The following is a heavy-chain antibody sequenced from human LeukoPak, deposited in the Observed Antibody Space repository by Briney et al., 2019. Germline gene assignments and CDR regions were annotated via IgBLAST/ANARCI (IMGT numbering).Heavy chain of an antibody. J-gene: IGHJ4*02. CDR3: AKVRAMDYGYDY. D-gene: IGHD4-17*01. CDR1: GFTVSSNY. Sequence: GGSLRLSCAATGFTVSSNYMSWVRQAPGKGLEWVSVIYSGGSTYYADSVKGRFTISRDNSKNTLYLQMNSLRAEDTAVYYCAKVRAMDYGYDYWGQGTLVTVSS. CDR2: IYSGGST. V-gene: IGHV3-53*05.